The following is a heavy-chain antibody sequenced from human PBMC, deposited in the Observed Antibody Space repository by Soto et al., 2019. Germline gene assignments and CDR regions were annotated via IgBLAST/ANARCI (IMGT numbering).Heavy chain of an antibody. J-gene: IGHJ3*02. CDR3: ARGIGDQTSRWTDAFDI. D-gene: IGHD6-13*01. V-gene: IGHV3-33*01. CDR1: GFTFSSYG. CDR2: IWYDGTNK. Sequence: QVQLVESGGGVVQPGRSLRLSCAASGFTFSSYGMYWVRQAPGKGLEWVAVIWYDGTNKYYVDSVKGRFTISKDNSKNTLYLQMNSLRVEDTAIYYCARGIGDQTSRWTDAFDIWGQGTMVTVSS.